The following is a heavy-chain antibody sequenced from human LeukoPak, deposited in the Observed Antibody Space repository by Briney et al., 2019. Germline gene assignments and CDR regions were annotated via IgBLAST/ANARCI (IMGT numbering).Heavy chain of an antibody. CDR1: GFTFSSYW. Sequence: GGSLRLSCAASGFTFSSYWMHWVRQAPGKGLLWVSRINSDGSSTSYADSVKGRFTISRDNAKNTLYLQMNSLRAEDTAVYYCASSYGSGGDWFDPWGQGTLVTVSS. CDR2: INSDGSST. V-gene: IGHV3-74*01. J-gene: IGHJ5*02. CDR3: ASSYGSGGDWFDP. D-gene: IGHD3-10*01.